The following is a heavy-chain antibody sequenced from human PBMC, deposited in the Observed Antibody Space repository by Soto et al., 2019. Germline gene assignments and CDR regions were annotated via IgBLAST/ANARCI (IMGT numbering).Heavy chain of an antibody. CDR2: VHHSVTT. V-gene: IGHV4-39*02. D-gene: IGHD6-13*01. CDR1: GGPVGYTSFY. CDR3: GGDTSSTSLRAEYFQF. J-gene: IGHJ1*01. Sequence: SETLSLTCDVSGGPVGYTSFYWGWLRQSPGKGLEWIGSVHHSVTTYYNPSLKGRVTISMDTSKNQFSLRLTSVTAADTVVFFCGGDTSSTSLRAEYFQFWGQGPQVTVSS.